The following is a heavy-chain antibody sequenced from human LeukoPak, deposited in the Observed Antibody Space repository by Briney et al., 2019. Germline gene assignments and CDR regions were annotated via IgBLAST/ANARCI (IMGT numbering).Heavy chain of an antibody. Sequence: SETLSLTCTVSGGSISSYYWSWVRQPAGKGLEWIGRIYTSGNTNYNPSLKGRVTMSVDTSKNQFSLNLSSVTAAVTAVYYCARGRGSSWYYFDYWGQGTLVTVSS. V-gene: IGHV4-4*07. D-gene: IGHD6-13*01. CDR3: ARGRGSSWYYFDY. J-gene: IGHJ4*02. CDR2: IYTSGNT. CDR1: GGSISSYY.